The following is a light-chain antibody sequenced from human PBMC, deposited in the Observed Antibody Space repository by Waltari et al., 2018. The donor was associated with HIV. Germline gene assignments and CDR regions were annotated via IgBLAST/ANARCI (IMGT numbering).Light chain of an antibody. CDR3: CSFAGSNTWI. CDR1: TGDVGVYNY. J-gene: IGLJ2*01. V-gene: IGLV2-14*03. Sequence: QSALTQPASVSGSPGQSITISCAGTTGDVGVYNYVSWYQQYPGKAPNVVSYDVTERPSGVSNRFSGSKSGNTASLTISGLQPEDEAQYYCCSFAGSNTWIFGGGTRLTVL. CDR2: DVT.